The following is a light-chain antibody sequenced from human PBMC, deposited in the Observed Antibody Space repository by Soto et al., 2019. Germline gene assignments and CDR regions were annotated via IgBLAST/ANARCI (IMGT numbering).Light chain of an antibody. V-gene: IGKV3-20*01. Sequence: EIVWTQSPGALSLSPGERATLSCRSSQSVSSNYLAWYQQKPDQAPRLVIYDVSGRATGIPDGLSGSGSGTDFTLASSRLEPDDFAMYYCQQYGSSPTCGQGTKVEIK. CDR2: DVS. J-gene: IGKJ1*01. CDR3: QQYGSSPT. CDR1: QSVSSNY.